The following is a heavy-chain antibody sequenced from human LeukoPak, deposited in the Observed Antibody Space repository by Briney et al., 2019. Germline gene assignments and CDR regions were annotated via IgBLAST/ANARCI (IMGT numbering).Heavy chain of an antibody. CDR3: AREVETHGEATRYFDL. J-gene: IGHJ2*01. D-gene: IGHD3-10*01. CDR2: INPNSGGT. CDR1: GYTFTGYY. Sequence: ASVKVSCKASGYTFTGYYMHWVRQAPGQGLEWIGWINPNSGGTNYARKFQGRVTMTRDTSISTAYMELSRLRSDDTAVYYCAREVETHGEATRYFDLWGRGTLVTVSS. V-gene: IGHV1-2*02.